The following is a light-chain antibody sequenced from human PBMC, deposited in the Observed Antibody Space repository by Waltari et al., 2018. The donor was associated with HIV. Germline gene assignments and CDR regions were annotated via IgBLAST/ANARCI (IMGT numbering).Light chain of an antibody. J-gene: IGLJ3*02. V-gene: IGLV1-44*01. Sequence: QSVLTQPPSASGTPGQRVTISCSGASSNIGSNTVNWYQQFPGTAPKLLIYSNNQRPSGVPDRSSGSKSGTSASLAISGLQSEDEADYYCSAWDDSVTGPVFGGGTKLTVL. CDR2: SNN. CDR1: SSNIGSNT. CDR3: SAWDDSVTGPV.